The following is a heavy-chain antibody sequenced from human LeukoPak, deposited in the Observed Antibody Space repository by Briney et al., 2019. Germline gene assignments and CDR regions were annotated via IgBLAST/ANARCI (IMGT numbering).Heavy chain of an antibody. V-gene: IGHV3-30*03. J-gene: IGHJ4*02. Sequence: PGRSLRLSCAASGFTFSSYGMHWVRQAPGKGLEWVAVISYDGSNKYYADSVKGRFTISRDNSKNTLYLQMNSLRAEDTAVYYCAREPTPGITMMGEFDYWGQGTLVTVSS. D-gene: IGHD3-10*02. CDR3: AREPTPGITMMGEFDY. CDR2: ISYDGSNK. CDR1: GFTFSSYG.